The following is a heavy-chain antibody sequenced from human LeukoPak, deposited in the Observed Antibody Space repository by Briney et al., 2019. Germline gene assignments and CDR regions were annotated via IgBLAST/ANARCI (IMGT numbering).Heavy chain of an antibody. Sequence: GGSLRLTCAASGFTFSSYGMRWVRQAPGKGLDWVAFIRYDGSNKNYADSVKGRFTISRDNSKNTLYLQMNSLRAEDTAVYYCARSCSGGSCFPDSWGQGTLVTVSS. J-gene: IGHJ4*02. V-gene: IGHV3-30*02. D-gene: IGHD2-15*01. CDR1: GFTFSSYG. CDR2: IRYDGSNK. CDR3: ARSCSGGSCFPDS.